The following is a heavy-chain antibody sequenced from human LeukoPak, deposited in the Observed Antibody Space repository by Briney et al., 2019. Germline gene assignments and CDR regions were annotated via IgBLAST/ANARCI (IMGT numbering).Heavy chain of an antibody. CDR1: GYTFTNYG. CDR3: ARDLKMAYSSGRYSWGTGSSNDY. Sequence: ASVKVSCKASGYTFTNYGISWVRQAPGQGLEWMGWISGYNGNTYYEQKFQGRITMTTNTSTSTSYMELRSLRSDDTAVYYCARDLKMAYSSGRYSWGTGSSNDYWGQGTLVTVSS. D-gene: IGHD6-19*01. J-gene: IGHJ4*02. V-gene: IGHV1-18*01. CDR2: ISGYNGNT.